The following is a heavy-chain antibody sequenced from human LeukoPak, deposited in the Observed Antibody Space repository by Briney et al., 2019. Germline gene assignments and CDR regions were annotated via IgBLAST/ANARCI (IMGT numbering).Heavy chain of an antibody. Sequence: PGGSLRLSCAASGFTFSSYSMNWVRQAPGKGLEWVSSISSSSYIYYADSVKGRFTISRDNAKNLLYLQMDGLRAEDAALYYCARDKIVGATLLDYWGQGTQVTVSS. V-gene: IGHV3-21*01. J-gene: IGHJ4*02. CDR2: ISSSSYI. D-gene: IGHD1-26*01. CDR3: ARDKIVGATLLDY. CDR1: GFTFSSYS.